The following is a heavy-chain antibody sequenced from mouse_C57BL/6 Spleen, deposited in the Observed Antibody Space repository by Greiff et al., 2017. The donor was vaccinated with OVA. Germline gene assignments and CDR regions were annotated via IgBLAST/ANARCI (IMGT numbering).Heavy chain of an antibody. Sequence: VKLQQPGAELVKPGASVKLSCKASGYTFTSYWMHWVKQRPGRGLEWIGSIDPNSGGTKYNEKFKSKATLTVDKPSSTAYMQLSSLTAEDSAVYYCAREYSYYFDYWGQGTTLTVSS. CDR3: AREYSYYFDY. V-gene: IGHV1-72*01. J-gene: IGHJ2*01. CDR2: IDPNSGGT. CDR1: GYTFTSYW. D-gene: IGHD1-2*01.